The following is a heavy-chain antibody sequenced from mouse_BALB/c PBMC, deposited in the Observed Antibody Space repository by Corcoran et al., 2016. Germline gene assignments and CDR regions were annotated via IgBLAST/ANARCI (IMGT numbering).Heavy chain of an antibody. J-gene: IGHJ4*01. V-gene: IGHV1-26*01. CDR3: AREGVYDYDAYYAMDY. D-gene: IGHD2-4*01. Sequence: EVQLQQSGPELVKPGASVKISCKASGYSFTGYYMHWVKQSHVKSLEWIGRINPYNGATSYNQNFKDKASLTVDKSSSTAYMELHSLTSEDSAVYYCAREGVYDYDAYYAMDYWGQGTSVTVSS. CDR2: INPYNGAT. CDR1: GYSFTGYY.